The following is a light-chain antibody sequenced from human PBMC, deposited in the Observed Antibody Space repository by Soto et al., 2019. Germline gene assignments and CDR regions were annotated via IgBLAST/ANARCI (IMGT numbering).Light chain of an antibody. CDR3: QKYDSAPWT. CDR1: QGIGNS. Sequence: DIQMTQSPSSLSASIGDRVTIACRASQGIGNSLAWYQQKPGKVPKLLIYTAYTLRSGVPSRFSGSGSGTDFTHTINSLQPEDVATYYCQKYDSAPWTFGQGTKVEIK. CDR2: TAY. V-gene: IGKV1-27*01. J-gene: IGKJ1*01.